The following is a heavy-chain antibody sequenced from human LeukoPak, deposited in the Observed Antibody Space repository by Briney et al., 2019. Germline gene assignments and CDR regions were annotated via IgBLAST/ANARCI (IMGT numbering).Heavy chain of an antibody. D-gene: IGHD3-3*01. Sequence: PGGSLRLSCAASGFTFSSYWMSWVRQAPGKGLEWVANIKQDGSEKYCVDSVKGRFTISRDNAKNSLYLQMNSLRAEDTAVYYCARDFPDEYDFWSGYHPSVDVWGKGTTVTVSS. V-gene: IGHV3-7*01. J-gene: IGHJ6*04. CDR2: IKQDGSEK. CDR3: ARDFPDEYDFWSGYHPSVDV. CDR1: GFTFSSYW.